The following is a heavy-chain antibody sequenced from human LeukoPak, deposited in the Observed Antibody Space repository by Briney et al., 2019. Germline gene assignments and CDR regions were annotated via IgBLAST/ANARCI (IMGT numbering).Heavy chain of an antibody. CDR2: IYSGGST. V-gene: IGHV3-66*01. CDR3: AYSSGRWSFDY. Sequence: PGGSLRLSCAASGFTVSSNYMSWVRQAPGKGLERVSVIYSGGSTYYADSVKGRFTISRDNSKNTLYLQMNSLRAEDTAVYYCAYSSGRWSFDYWGQGTLVTVSS. J-gene: IGHJ4*02. CDR1: GFTVSSNY. D-gene: IGHD6-19*01.